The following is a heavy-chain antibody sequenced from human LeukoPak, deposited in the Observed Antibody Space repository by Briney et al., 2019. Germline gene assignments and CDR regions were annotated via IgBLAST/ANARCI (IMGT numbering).Heavy chain of an antibody. CDR2: IKQDGSEK. D-gene: IGHD3-22*01. CDR1: GFTVSNNY. J-gene: IGHJ3*02. V-gene: IGHV3-7*01. Sequence: GGSLRLSCAASGFTVSNNYMSWVRQAPGKGLEWVANIKQDGSEKYYVDSVKGRFTISRDNAKNSLYLQMNSLRADDTAVYYCAREGPSHSSAAFDIWGQGTMVTVSS. CDR3: AREGPSHSSAAFDI.